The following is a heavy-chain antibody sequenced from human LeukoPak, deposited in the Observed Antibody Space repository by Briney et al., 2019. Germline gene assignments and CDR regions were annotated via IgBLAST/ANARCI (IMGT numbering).Heavy chain of an antibody. CDR1: EFTSSHLL. J-gene: IGHJ3*02. CDR3: VRDRAYAFDN. CDR2: IKQDGSEN. Sequence: GGSLRHLWSGSEFTSSHLLNTWGRQAPGRGLEWVANIKQDGSENYYVDSVKGRFTISRDNAKNSLYLQMNSLRDEDTAVYYCVRDRAYAFDNRGQGTMVTASS. D-gene: IGHD3-10*01. V-gene: IGHV3-7*04.